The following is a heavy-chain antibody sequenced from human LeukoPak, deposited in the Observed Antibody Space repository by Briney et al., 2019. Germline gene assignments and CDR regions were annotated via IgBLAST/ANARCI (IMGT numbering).Heavy chain of an antibody. Sequence: SVKVSCTASGGTFSSYDISWVRQAPGQGLEWMGRIIPILGIANYAQRFQGRVTITADKSTSTAYMELSSLRSEDTAVYYCARGLGDNYYYGMGVWGQGTTVTVSS. CDR3: ARGLGDNYYYGMGV. V-gene: IGHV1-69*04. D-gene: IGHD3-16*01. CDR1: GGTFSSYD. CDR2: IIPILGIA. J-gene: IGHJ6*02.